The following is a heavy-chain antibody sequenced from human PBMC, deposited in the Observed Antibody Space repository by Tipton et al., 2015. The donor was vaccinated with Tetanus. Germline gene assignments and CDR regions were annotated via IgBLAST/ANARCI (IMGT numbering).Heavy chain of an antibody. Sequence: TLSLTCAVYGGSFSGNYWGWIRQAPGKGLEWIASIYFEGSTYYSPSLRSRLTIDVDTSQNLFSLRLSSVTAADTAVYYCARHLYGYWFDPWGQGALVTVSS. CDR3: ARHLYGYWFDP. J-gene: IGHJ5*02. D-gene: IGHD2/OR15-2a*01. CDR1: GGSFSGNY. V-gene: IGHV4-39*02. CDR2: IYFEGST.